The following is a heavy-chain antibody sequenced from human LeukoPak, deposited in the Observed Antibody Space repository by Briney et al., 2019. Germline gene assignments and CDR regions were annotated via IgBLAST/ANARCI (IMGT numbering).Heavy chain of an antibody. Sequence: SETLSLTCTVSGYSISSGYYWGWIRQPPGKGLEWIGSGSTYYNPSLKSRVTISVDKSKNQFSLKLSSVTAADTAVYYCARTPPGSSGFDYWGQGTLVTVSS. CDR1: GYSISSGYY. J-gene: IGHJ4*02. CDR2: SGST. CDR3: ARTPPGSSGFDY. D-gene: IGHD1-26*01. V-gene: IGHV4-38-2*02.